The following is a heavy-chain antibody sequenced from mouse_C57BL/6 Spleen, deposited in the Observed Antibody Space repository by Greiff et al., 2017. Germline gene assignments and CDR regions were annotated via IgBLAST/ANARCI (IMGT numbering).Heavy chain of an antibody. CDR2: IDPSDSYT. V-gene: IGHV1-50*01. J-gene: IGHJ2*01. CDR1: GYTFTSYW. D-gene: IGHD1-1*01. CDR3: ARGIFYDYFDY. Sequence: QVQLQQPGAELVKPGASVKLSCKASGYTFTSYWMQWVKQRPGQGLEWIGEIDPSDSYTNYNQKFKGKATLTVDTSSSTAYMQLSGLTSEDSAVYYCARGIFYDYFDYWGKGTTLTVSS.